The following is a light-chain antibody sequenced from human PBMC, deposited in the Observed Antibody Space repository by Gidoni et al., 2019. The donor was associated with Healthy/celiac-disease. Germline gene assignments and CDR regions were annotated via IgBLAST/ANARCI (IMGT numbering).Light chain of an antibody. CDR1: QSLLHSNGYNY. J-gene: IGKJ1*01. Sequence: DIVMTQSPLSLPVTPGEPASISCRSSQSLLHSNGYNYLDWYLQKPGQSPQLLIYLGSNRASGVPDRCSGSGSGTDFTLKISRVEAEDVGVYYCMQALQTPRTFXXXTKVEIK. CDR2: LGS. CDR3: MQALQTPRT. V-gene: IGKV2-28*01.